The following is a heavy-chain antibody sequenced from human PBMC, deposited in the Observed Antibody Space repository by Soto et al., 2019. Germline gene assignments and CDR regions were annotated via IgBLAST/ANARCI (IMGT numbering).Heavy chain of an antibody. CDR2: ISGDSGNT. J-gene: IGHJ4*01. D-gene: IGHD6-19*01. CDR1: GYMFTMFA. CDR3: AREGVAAGNIKFDY. Sequence: ASVKVSCKASGYMFTMFAMHWVRQAPGQRLEWMGWISGDSGNTKYSPKLQDRVTITRDTSASTAYMELSSLRSEDTALYYCAREGVAAGNIKFDYWGQGTLVTVSS. V-gene: IGHV1-3*01.